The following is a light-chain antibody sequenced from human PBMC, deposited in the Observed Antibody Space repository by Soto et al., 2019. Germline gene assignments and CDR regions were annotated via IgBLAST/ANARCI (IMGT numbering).Light chain of an antibody. CDR2: GAS. J-gene: IGKJ1*01. CDR3: QKYSDWWT. V-gene: IGKV3-15*01. Sequence: ETLMTQSPATLSVSPGESATLSCRASQSVSGNLAWYQQKPGQAPRLLTYGASTSNTGIPARFSGSGSGTEFTLTRSCMESEDFGVYYCQKYSDWWTFGQGTKVEIK. CDR1: QSVSGN.